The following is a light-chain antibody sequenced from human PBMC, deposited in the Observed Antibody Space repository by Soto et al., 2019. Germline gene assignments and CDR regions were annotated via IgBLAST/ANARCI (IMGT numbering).Light chain of an antibody. CDR2: LAS. CDR1: QSLLHSNGYIY. J-gene: IGKJ2*01. Sequence: DIVMTQSPLSLPVTPGEPASISCRSSQSLLHSNGYIYLDWYLQKPGQSPQLLICLASNRAAGVTDRFSGSGSGTEFTLNISRLEAEEYGVYYCMQALQTPYTFGQGTQLGIK. V-gene: IGKV2-28*01. CDR3: MQALQTPYT.